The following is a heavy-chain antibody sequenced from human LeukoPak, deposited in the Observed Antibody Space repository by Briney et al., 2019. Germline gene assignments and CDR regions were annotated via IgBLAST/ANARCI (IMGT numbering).Heavy chain of an antibody. CDR1: GFTFSGSA. CDR2: IRSKANSYAT. Sequence: GGSLKLSCAASGFTFSGSAMHWVRQASGKGLEWVGRIRSKANSYATAYSASVKGRFTISRDDSKNTLYLQMNSLRAEDTAVYYCAKDSRPTLPDWYFDLWGRGTLVTVSS. CDR3: AKDSRPTLPDWYFDL. D-gene: IGHD2-15*01. V-gene: IGHV3-73*01. J-gene: IGHJ2*01.